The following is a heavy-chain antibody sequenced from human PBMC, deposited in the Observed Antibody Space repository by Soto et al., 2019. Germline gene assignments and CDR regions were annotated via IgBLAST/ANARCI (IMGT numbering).Heavy chain of an antibody. V-gene: IGHV3-33*08. D-gene: IGHD1-26*01. CDR2: IWYDGSNR. J-gene: IGHJ4*02. CDR3: ARLRGSYSFDY. Sequence: QVQLVESGGGVVQPGRSLRLSCAASGFTFSNYGMHWVRQAPGKGLEWVAVIWYDGSNRYYADSVKGRFTISRDNSKNTLSLQMDSLRAEDTAVYYCARLRGSYSFDYWGQGTLVTVSS. CDR1: GFTFSNYG.